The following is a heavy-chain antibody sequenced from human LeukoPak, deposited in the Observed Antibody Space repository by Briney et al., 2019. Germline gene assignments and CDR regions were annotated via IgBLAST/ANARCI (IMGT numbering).Heavy chain of an antibody. CDR1: GYTFTGYY. CDR3: ARSPYCSSTSCYYWFDP. J-gene: IGHJ5*02. V-gene: IGHV1-2*04. Sequence: ASVKVSCKASGYTFTGYYMHWVGQAPGQGLEWRGWINPNSGGTNYAQKFQGWVTMTRDTSISTAYMELGRLRSDDTAVYYCARSPYCSSTSCYYWFDPWGQGTLVTVSS. CDR2: INPNSGGT. D-gene: IGHD2-2*01.